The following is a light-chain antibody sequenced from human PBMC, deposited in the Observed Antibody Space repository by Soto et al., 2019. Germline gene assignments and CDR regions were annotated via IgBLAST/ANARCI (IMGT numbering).Light chain of an antibody. J-gene: IGKJ5*01. CDR1: QDIATY. CDR2: SAS. CDR3: KQTYITLST. Sequence: DIQMTQSPSSLSASVGDRLTITCRACQDIATYLTWYQQKPGKAPKLLIYSASTSQIGVPSRCSGGGSATDVTLTIRSLHPEDVATYYCKQTYITLSTFGQGTQLEI. V-gene: IGKV1-39*01.